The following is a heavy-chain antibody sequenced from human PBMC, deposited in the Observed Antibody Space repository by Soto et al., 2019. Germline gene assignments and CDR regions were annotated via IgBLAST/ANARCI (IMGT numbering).Heavy chain of an antibody. CDR2: VYYTGDT. Sequence: QVQLQQSGPRLVKPSETLSLTCTVSSGPDRSHNWGWIRQPPGRGLEWIGYVYYTGDTAYNPSLRSRVSISADTSTNDISLTLSSVTAAGTAVYYCVILGIDYLHGLVDVWGQGTTVSVSS. D-gene: IGHD4-17*01. CDR3: VILGIDYLHGLVDV. CDR1: SGPDRSHN. V-gene: IGHV4-59*08. J-gene: IGHJ6*02.